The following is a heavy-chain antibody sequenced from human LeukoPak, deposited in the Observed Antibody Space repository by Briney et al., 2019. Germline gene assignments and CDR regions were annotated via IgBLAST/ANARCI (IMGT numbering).Heavy chain of an antibody. V-gene: IGHV4-59*08. CDR1: GGSISRYY. D-gene: IGHD3-22*01. CDR3: ARHRGHDFYDSSGYYSFDY. Sequence: PSETLSLTCTVSGGSISRYYWSWIRQPPGKGLEWIGYIYYSGSTNYNPSLKSRVTISVDTSKNQFSLKLSSVTAADTAVYFCARHRGHDFYDSSGYYSFDYWGQGILVTVSS. CDR2: IYYSGST. J-gene: IGHJ4*02.